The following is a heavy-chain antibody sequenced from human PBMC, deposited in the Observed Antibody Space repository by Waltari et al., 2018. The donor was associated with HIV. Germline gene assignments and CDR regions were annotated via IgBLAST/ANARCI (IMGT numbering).Heavy chain of an antibody. V-gene: IGHV4-61*01. CDR3: ARGPRSGYTYG. CDR2: IYYSGST. CDR1: GGSVSSGSYY. D-gene: IGHD5-18*01. J-gene: IGHJ4*02. Sequence: QVQLQESGPGLVKPSETLSLTCTVSGGSVSSGSYYWSWIRQPPGKGLEWIGYIYYSGSTNYNPSLKSRVTISVDTSQNQFSLKLSSVTAADTAGYYCARGPRSGYTYGWGQGTLVTVSS.